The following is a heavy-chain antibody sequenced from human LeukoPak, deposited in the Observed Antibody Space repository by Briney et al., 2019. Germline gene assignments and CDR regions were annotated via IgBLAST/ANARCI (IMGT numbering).Heavy chain of an antibody. J-gene: IGHJ4*02. CDR3: AKQWLVGI. Sequence: PGGSLRLSCAASGFTFSSYSMNWVRQAPGKGLEWVSYISSSGSTIYYADSVKGRFTISRDNSNNILYLQMNSLRADDTAVYYCAKQWLVGIWGQGTLVTVSS. CDR2: ISSSGSTI. CDR1: GFTFSSYS. V-gene: IGHV3-48*01. D-gene: IGHD6-19*01.